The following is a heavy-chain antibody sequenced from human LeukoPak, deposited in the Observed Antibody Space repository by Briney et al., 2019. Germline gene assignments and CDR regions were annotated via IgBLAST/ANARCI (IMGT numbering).Heavy chain of an antibody. V-gene: IGHV3-53*01. CDR2: IYSGGST. CDR1: GFTVSSNY. CDR3: AKSFGAWQQLSTYYFDY. D-gene: IGHD6-13*01. Sequence: PGGSLRLSCAASGFTVSSNYMSWVRQAPGKGLEWVSVIYSGGSTYYADSVKGRFTISRDNSKNTLYLQMNSLRAEDTAVYYCAKSFGAWQQLSTYYFDYWGQGTLVTVSS. J-gene: IGHJ4*02.